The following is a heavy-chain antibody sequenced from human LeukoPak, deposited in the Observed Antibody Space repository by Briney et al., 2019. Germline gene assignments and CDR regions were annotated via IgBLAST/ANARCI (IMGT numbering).Heavy chain of an antibody. D-gene: IGHD1-14*01. V-gene: IGHV1-69*13. J-gene: IGHJ6*02. CDR1: GYTFTSYA. Sequence: SVKVSCKASGYTFTSYAMNWVRQAPGQGLEWMGGIIPIFGTANYAQKFQGRVTVTADESTSTAYMELSSLRSEDTAVYYCARDITFPGGPLYYYYGMDVWGQGTTVTVSS. CDR2: IIPIFGTA. CDR3: ARDITFPGGPLYYYYGMDV.